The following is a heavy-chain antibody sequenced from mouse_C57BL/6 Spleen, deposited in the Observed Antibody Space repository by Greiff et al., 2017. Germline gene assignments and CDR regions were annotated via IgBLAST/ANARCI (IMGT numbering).Heavy chain of an antibody. CDR1: GFTFSDYG. Sequence: EVHLVESGGGLVKPGGSLKLSCAASGFTFSDYGMHWVRQAPEKGLEWVAYISSGSSTIYYADKVKGRFTISRDNAKNTLFLQMTSLRSEDTAMYYCAKEEDYWGQGTSGTVSS. J-gene: IGHJ4*01. V-gene: IGHV5-17*01. CDR3: AKEEDY. CDR2: ISSGSSTI.